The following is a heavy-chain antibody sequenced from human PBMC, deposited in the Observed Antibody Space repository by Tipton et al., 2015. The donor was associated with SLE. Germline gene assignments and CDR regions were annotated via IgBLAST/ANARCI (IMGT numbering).Heavy chain of an antibody. V-gene: IGHV1-18*01. CDR3: ASGRWLQPFDY. CDR1: GYTFTSYV. D-gene: IGHD5-24*01. Sequence: QLVQSGAEVKKPGASVKVSCKASGYTFTSYVISWVRQAPGQGPEWMGWISAYNGNTNYAQKLQGRVTMTTDTSTSTAHMELRSLRSDDTALYYCASGRWLQPFDYWGQGTLVTVSS. J-gene: IGHJ4*02. CDR2: ISAYNGNT.